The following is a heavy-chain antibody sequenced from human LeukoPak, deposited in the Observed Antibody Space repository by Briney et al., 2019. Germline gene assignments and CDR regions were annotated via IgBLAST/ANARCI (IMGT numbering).Heavy chain of an antibody. J-gene: IGHJ4*02. CDR3: LRDRDY. CDR1: GLAFSNFW. Sequence: PGGSLRLSCTASGLAFSNFWMHWVRQAPGKGLVWVSRIKTDGSSTNYADSVKGRFTISRDNAKNTLHLQMNSLRAEDTAVYYCLRDRDYWGQGTLVTVSS. V-gene: IGHV3-74*01. CDR2: IKTDGSST.